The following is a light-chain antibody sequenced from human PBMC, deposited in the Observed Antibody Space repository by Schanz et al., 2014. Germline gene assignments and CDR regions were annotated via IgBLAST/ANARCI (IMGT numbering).Light chain of an antibody. Sequence: EIVLTQSPGTLSLSPGERATLSCRASQIVSNDFAWYQQKPGQAPRLLIYGASSRATGIPDRFSGSGSGTDFTLTISRLEPEDFAVYHCQQRSNWPLTFGGGTKVEIK. CDR3: QQRSNWPLT. CDR1: QIVSND. V-gene: IGKV3-11*01. J-gene: IGKJ4*01. CDR2: GAS.